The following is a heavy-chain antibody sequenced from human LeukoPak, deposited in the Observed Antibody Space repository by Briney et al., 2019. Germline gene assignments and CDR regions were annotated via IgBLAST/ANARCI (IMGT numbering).Heavy chain of an antibody. D-gene: IGHD3-22*01. V-gene: IGHV1-2*02. CDR3: ARDYYDSNVYYYFDY. J-gene: IGHJ4*02. CDR2: INPNSGGT. Sequence: PGASVKVSCKASGYTFTGYYMHWVRQAPGQGLEWMGWINPNSGGTNYAQKFQGRVTMTRDTSISTAYMELSRLRPDDTAVYYCARDYYDSNVYYYFDYWGQGTLVTVSS. CDR1: GYTFTGYY.